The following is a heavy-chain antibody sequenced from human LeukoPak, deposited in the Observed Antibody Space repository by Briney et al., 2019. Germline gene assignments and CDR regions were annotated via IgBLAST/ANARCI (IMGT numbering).Heavy chain of an antibody. CDR1: GGSISSYY. CDR3: ARAFYDWAYYYYMDV. J-gene: IGHJ6*03. Sequence: SETLSLTCTVSGGSISSYYWSWIRQPPGKGLEWIGYIYTSGSTNYNPSLKSRVTISVDTSRNQFSLKLSSVTAADTAVYYCARAFYDWAYYYYMDVWGKGTTVTVSS. V-gene: IGHV4-4*09. CDR2: IYTSGST. D-gene: IGHD5/OR15-5a*01.